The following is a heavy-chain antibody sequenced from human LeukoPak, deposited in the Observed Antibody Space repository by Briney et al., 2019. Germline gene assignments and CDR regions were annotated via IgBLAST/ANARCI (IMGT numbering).Heavy chain of an antibody. D-gene: IGHD3-22*01. CDR2: INHSGST. CDR3: ARDEYYYDSSGPSFDY. J-gene: IGHJ4*02. Sequence: SETLSLTCAVYGGSFSGYYWSWIRQPPGKGLEWIGEINHSGSTNYNPSLKSRVTMSVDTSKNQFSLKLSSVTAADTAVYYCARDEYYYDSSGPSFDYWGQGTLVTVSS. V-gene: IGHV4-34*01. CDR1: GGSFSGYY.